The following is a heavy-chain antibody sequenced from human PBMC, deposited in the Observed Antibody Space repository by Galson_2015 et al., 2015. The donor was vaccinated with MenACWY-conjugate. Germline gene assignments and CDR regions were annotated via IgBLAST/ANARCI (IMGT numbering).Heavy chain of an antibody. CDR2: INGNGGST. CDR3: ARVNSNSGLAA. D-gene: IGHD4-23*01. Sequence: SLRLSCAASGFSFDDYGMSWARQPPGKGLEWVSHINGNGGSTGYADSVKGRFTISRDNAKNSLYLQMNSLRAEDTALYYCARVNSNSGLAAWGQGTLVTVSS. J-gene: IGHJ5*02. V-gene: IGHV3-20*04. CDR1: GFSFDDYG.